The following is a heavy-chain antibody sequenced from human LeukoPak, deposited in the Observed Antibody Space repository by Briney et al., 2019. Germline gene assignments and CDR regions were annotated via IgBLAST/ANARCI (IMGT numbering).Heavy chain of an antibody. CDR3: ARRVDYGDYYFDY. CDR2: MNPNSGNT. CDR1: GYTFTSYD. V-gene: IGHV1-8*03. J-gene: IGHJ4*02. Sequence: GASVKVSCKASGYTFTSYDINWVRQATGQGLEWMGWMNPNSGNTGYAQKFQGRVTITRNTSISTAYMELSSLRSEDTAVYYCARRVDYGDYYFDYWGQGTLVTVSS. D-gene: IGHD4-17*01.